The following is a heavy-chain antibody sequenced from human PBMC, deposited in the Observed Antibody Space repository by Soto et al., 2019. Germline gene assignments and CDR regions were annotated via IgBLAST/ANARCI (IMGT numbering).Heavy chain of an antibody. V-gene: IGHV1-18*01. D-gene: IGHD3-22*01. CDR2: ISAYNGNT. Sequence: QVQLVQSGAEVKKPGASVKVSCKASGYTFTSYGISWVRQAPGQGLEWMGWISAYNGNTNYAQKLQGRVTMTTDTSTSTAYMELRSLRSDDTAVYYCARDLYYYDSSGYFHDAFDIWGQGTMVTVSS. J-gene: IGHJ3*02. CDR3: ARDLYYYDSSGYFHDAFDI. CDR1: GYTFTSYG.